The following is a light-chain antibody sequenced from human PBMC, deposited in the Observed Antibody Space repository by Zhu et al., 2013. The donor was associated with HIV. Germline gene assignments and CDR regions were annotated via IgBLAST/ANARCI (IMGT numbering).Light chain of an antibody. J-gene: IGKJ3*01. CDR3: QQYNNWPPFT. Sequence: EIVMTQSPATLSVSPGESATLSCRASQSVRSDLAWYQQKPGQAPRLLIYSASTRATGIPARFSGSGSGTEFTLTISSLQPEDFAVYSCQQYNNWPPFTFGPGTKVDIK. CDR2: SAS. CDR1: QSVRSD. V-gene: IGKV3-15*01.